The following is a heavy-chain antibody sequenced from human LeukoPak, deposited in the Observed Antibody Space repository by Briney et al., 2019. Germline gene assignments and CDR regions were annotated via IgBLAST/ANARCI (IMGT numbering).Heavy chain of an antibody. J-gene: IGHJ5*02. CDR2: ISYDGSNK. Sequence: PGRSLRLSCAASGFTFSSYAMHWVRQAPGKGLEWVAVISYDGSNKYYADSVKGRFTISRDNSKNTLYLEMNSLRAEDTAVYYCARAQLNYDFWGGYRQYNWFDPWGQGTLVTVSS. V-gene: IGHV3-30-3*01. CDR3: ARAQLNYDFWGGYRQYNWFDP. D-gene: IGHD3-3*01. CDR1: GFTFSSYA.